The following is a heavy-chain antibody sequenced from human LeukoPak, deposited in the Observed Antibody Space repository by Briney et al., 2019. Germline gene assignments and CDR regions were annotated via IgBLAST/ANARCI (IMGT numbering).Heavy chain of an antibody. Sequence: GGSLRLSCAASGFPFSDHWMNWVRQAPGKGLEWVAVISYDGSDKDYADSVKGRFTISRDNSKNTVYLQMKSLRAEDTAVYYCAKDPNHYYYGSDNWFDPWGQGTLVTVSS. V-gene: IGHV3-30*18. D-gene: IGHD3-10*01. CDR3: AKDPNHYYYGSDNWFDP. CDR2: ISYDGSDK. J-gene: IGHJ5*02. CDR1: GFPFSDHW.